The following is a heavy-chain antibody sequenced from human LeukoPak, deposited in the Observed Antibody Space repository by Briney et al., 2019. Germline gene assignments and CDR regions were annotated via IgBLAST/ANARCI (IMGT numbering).Heavy chain of an antibody. CDR3: ARVTTDNWFDP. Sequence: SETLSLTCAVYGGSFSGYYWSWIRQPSGKGLEWIGEINHSGSTNYNPSLKSRVTISVDTSKNQFSLKLSSVTAADTAVYYCARVTTDNWFDPWGQGTLVTVSS. J-gene: IGHJ5*02. V-gene: IGHV4-34*01. CDR2: INHSGST. CDR1: GGSFSGYY. D-gene: IGHD4-11*01.